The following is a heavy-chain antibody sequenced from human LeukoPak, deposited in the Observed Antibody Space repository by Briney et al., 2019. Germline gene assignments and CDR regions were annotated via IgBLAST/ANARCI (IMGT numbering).Heavy chain of an antibody. J-gene: IGHJ3*02. Sequence: SQTLSLTCTVSGGSISSGGCYWSWIRQPPGKGLEWIGYIFYSGSTNYNPSLKSRVTISQDTSKNQFSLKLSSVTAADTAVYYCARGFYIAKNAGVFDMWGQGTMVTVSS. CDR2: IFYSGST. CDR3: ARGFYIAKNAGVFDM. V-gene: IGHV4-61*08. CDR1: GGSISSGGCY. D-gene: IGHD1-1*01.